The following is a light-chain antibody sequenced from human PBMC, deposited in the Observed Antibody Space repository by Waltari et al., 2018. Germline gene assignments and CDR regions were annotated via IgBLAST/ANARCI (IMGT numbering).Light chain of an antibody. V-gene: IGLV1-40*01. CDR1: SSNIGAGYD. Sequence: QSVLTQPPSVSGAPGQRVTISCTGSSSNIGAGYDVHWYQQLPGTAPKLLIYRNSNRPSGVPDRFSGSKSGTSASLAITGLQAEDEADYCCQSYDSSLSGYVFGTATKVTVL. CDR2: RNS. J-gene: IGLJ1*01. CDR3: QSYDSSLSGYV.